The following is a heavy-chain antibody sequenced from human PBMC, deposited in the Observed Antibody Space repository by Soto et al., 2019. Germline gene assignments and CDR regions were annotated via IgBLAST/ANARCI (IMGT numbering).Heavy chain of an antibody. CDR1: GYTFTTYY. V-gene: IGHV1-46*01. J-gene: IGHJ3*02. Sequence: QVQLVQSGAEVKKPGASVKVSCKASGYTFTTYYMHWIRQAPGQGLEWMGIIDPRAGSTSHAQKFQGRVTMTRDTSTSTVYMDLRSLRSEDTAVYYCARAGYYDSSGYDGFDIWGQGTMLTVSS. CDR2: IDPRAGST. CDR3: ARAGYYDSSGYDGFDI. D-gene: IGHD3-22*01.